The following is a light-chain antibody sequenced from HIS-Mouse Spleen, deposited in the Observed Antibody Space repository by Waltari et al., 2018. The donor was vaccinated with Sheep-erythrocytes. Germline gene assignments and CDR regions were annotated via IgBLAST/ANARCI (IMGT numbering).Light chain of an antibody. V-gene: IGLV2-11*01. CDR3: CSYAGSYTWV. J-gene: IGLJ3*02. CDR1: SSDVGGYNY. CDR2: DVI. Sequence: QSALTQPRSVSGSPGQSVTISCTGTSSDVGGYNYVSWYQQPPGKAPKLMIYDVITRPSGVPDRFCGSKSGNTASLTISGLQAEDEADYYCCSYAGSYTWVFGGGTKLTVL.